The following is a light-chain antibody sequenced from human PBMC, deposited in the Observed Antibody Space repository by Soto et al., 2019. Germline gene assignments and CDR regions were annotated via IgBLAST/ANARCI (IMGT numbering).Light chain of an antibody. V-gene: IGKV1-39*01. J-gene: IGKJ4*01. CDR1: QSISSY. CDR3: QQSCSTPLT. CDR2: AAS. Sequence: DIQMTQSPSSLSASVGDRVTITCRASQSISSYLNWYQQKPGKAPKLLIYAASSLQSGVPSRFSGSGSGRDFTLTISRLPPEGFATYYCQQSCSTPLTFGGGTKVEIK.